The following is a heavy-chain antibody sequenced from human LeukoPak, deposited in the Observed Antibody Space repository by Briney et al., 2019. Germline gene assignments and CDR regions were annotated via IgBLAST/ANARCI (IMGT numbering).Heavy chain of an antibody. Sequence: GASVKVSCKASGYTFTGYYMHWVRQAPGQGLEWMGRINPNSGGTNYPQKFQGRVHLTRDTSISPAYMELSRLRSDDTAVYYFARDNGGGRPGSCYYSMDVWGKETTVIASS. CDR1: GYTFTGYY. CDR3: ARDNGGGRPGSCYYSMDV. CDR2: INPNSGGT. V-gene: IGHV1-2*06. J-gene: IGHJ6*03. D-gene: IGHD3-16*01.